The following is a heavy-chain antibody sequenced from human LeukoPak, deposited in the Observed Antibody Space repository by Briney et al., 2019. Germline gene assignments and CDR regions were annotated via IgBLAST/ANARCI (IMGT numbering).Heavy chain of an antibody. CDR1: GYTLTELS. CDR3: ATDRGFYGDINYYHYYGMDV. J-gene: IGHJ6*02. V-gene: IGHV1-24*01. CDR2: FDPEDGET. Sequence: ASVKVSCKVSGYTLTELSMHWVRQAPGKGLEWMGGFDPEDGETIYAQKFQGRVTMTEDTSTDTAYMELCSPRSEDTAVYYCATDRGFYGDINYYHYYGMDVWGQGTTVTVSS. D-gene: IGHD4-17*01.